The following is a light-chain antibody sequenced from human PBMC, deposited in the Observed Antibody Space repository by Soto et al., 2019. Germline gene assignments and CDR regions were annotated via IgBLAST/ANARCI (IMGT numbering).Light chain of an antibody. CDR3: RSYAGRNVV. CDR2: EVS. J-gene: IGLJ2*01. Sequence: QSALTQPPSASGSPGQSVTISCTGTSSDVGGYNDVSWYQQYPGKAPKPMIYEVSKRPSGAPDRFSGSKSGNTASLTVSGLQAEDEADYSCRSYAGRNVVCGGGTKLTVL. V-gene: IGLV2-8*01. CDR1: SSDVGGYND.